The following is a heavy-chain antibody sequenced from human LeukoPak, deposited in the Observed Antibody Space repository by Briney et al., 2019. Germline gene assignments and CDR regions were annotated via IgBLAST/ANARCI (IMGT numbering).Heavy chain of an antibody. J-gene: IGHJ6*02. CDR3: ASSLLYGSGSHRSYYYYGMDV. V-gene: IGHV5-51*01. CDR2: IYPGDSDT. CDR1: GYSFTSYW. D-gene: IGHD3-10*01. Sequence: GESLKISCKGSGYSFTSYWIGWVRQVPGKGLEWMGIIYPGDSDTRYSPSFQGQVTISADKSISTAYLQWSSLKASATAMYYCASSLLYGSGSHRSYYYYGMDVWGQGTTVTVSS.